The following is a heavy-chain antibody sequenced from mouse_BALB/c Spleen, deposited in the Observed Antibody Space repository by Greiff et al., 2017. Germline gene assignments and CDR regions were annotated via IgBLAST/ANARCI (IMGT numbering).Heavy chain of an antibody. CDR3: ASYRYGLGTYYAMDY. J-gene: IGHJ4*01. V-gene: IGHV1-9*01. CDR2: ILPGSGST. D-gene: IGHD2-14*01. CDR1: GYTFSSYW. Sequence: QVQLQQSGAELMKPGASVKISCKATGYTFSSYWIEWVKQRPGHGLEWIGEILPGSGSTNYNEKFKGKATFTADTSSNTAYMQLSSLTSEDSAVYCCASYRYGLGTYYAMDYWGQGTSVTVSS.